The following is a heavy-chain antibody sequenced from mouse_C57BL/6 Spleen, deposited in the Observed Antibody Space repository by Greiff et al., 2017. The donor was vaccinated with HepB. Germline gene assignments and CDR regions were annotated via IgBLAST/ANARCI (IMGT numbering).Heavy chain of an antibody. D-gene: IGHD2-4*01. CDR2: INPNYGTT. V-gene: IGHV1-39*01. CDR1: GYSFTDYN. Sequence: EVQLQQSGPELVKPGASVKISCKASGYSFTDYNMNWVKQSNGKSLEWIGVINPNYGTTSYNQKFKGKATLTVNQSTSKAYMQLNSLTSEDSAVYYCAREMITTGYDFDYWGQGTTLTVSA. J-gene: IGHJ2*01. CDR3: AREMITTGYDFDY.